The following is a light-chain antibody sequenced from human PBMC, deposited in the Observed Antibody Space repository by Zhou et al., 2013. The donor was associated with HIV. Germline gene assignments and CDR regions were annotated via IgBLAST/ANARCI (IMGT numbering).Light chain of an antibody. CDR2: AAT. J-gene: IGKJ4*01. CDR1: QSISTY. CDR3: QQSYSIPLT. Sequence: DIQMTQSPSSLSASVGDRVTITCRASQSISTYLNWYQQKPGKAPNLLIYAATSLQGGVPSRFSGSGSGTDFTLTISSLQSEDFATYFCQQSYSIPLTFGGGTKVEIK. V-gene: IGKV1-39*01.